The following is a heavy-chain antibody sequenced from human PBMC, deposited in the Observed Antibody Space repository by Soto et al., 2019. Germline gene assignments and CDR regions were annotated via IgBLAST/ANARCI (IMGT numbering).Heavy chain of an antibody. CDR1: GFTFSNYG. Sequence: EVQLLESGGGLIQPGASLRLSCEASGFTFSNYGMTWVRQAPGKGLEWVSTISGSGDRAFYADPVKGRFTISRDNSKNTLYLQMNSLSAEYTAIYYCAKEMIASTLADFFDYWGQGILVTVSS. D-gene: IGHD2-21*01. CDR3: AKEMIASTLADFFDY. CDR2: ISGSGDRA. J-gene: IGHJ4*02. V-gene: IGHV3-23*01.